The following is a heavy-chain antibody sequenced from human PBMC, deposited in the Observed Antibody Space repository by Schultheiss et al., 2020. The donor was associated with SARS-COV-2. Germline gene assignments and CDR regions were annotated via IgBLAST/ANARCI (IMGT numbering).Heavy chain of an antibody. CDR3: ARDSYDSSGYYDFDY. J-gene: IGHJ4*02. CDR2: INPSGGST. CDR1: GYTFTSYY. V-gene: IGHV1-46*01. D-gene: IGHD3-22*01. Sequence: GESLKISCKASGYTFTSYYMHWVRQAPGQGLEWMGIINPSGGSTSYAQKFQGRVTMTRDTSTSTVYMELSSLRSEDTAVYYCARDSYDSSGYYDFDYWGQGTLVTVSS.